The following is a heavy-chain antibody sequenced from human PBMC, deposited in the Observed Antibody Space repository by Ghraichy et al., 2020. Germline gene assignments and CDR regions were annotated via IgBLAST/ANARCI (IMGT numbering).Heavy chain of an antibody. CDR3: TTNITLFGVVLVDS. Sequence: GESLNISCAVSGLTFSNAWMSWVRQAPGKGLKWVGRIKSKSDGGTTDYAAPVKGRFTISRDDSRNTVSLQMNSLKTEDTALYYCTTNITLFGVVLVDSWGQGTLVTVSS. V-gene: IGHV3-15*05. J-gene: IGHJ5*01. CDR2: IKSKSDGGTT. CDR1: GLTFSNAW. D-gene: IGHD3-3*01.